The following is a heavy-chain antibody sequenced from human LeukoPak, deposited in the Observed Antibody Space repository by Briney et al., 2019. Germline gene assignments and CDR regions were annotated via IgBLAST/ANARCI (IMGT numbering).Heavy chain of an antibody. CDR2: ISTSSSYI. CDR1: GFTFSSYS. V-gene: IGHV3-21*01. Sequence: GGSLRLSCAASGFTFSSYSMNWVRQAPGKGLEWVSSISTSSSYIHYADSVKGRFTISRDNAKNSLDLQMNSLRADDTAIYYCARSKIDYWGQGTLVTVSS. CDR3: ARSKIDY. J-gene: IGHJ4*02. D-gene: IGHD4-11*01.